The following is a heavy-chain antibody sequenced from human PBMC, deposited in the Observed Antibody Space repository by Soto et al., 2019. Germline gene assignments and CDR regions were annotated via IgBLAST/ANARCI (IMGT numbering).Heavy chain of an antibody. V-gene: IGHV4-30-4*01. CDR1: GGSISSGNYY. Sequence: QVQLQESGPGLVKPSQTLSLTCTVSGGSISSGNYYWSWIRQPPGKGLEWIGFISYSGSTYYNASLKSRVTISVDTSKNQFSLNLSFVTAADTAVYYCATMGTPATGLYYFDYWGKVTLVTVSS. J-gene: IGHJ4*02. D-gene: IGHD1-7*01. CDR3: ATMGTPATGLYYFDY. CDR2: ISYSGST.